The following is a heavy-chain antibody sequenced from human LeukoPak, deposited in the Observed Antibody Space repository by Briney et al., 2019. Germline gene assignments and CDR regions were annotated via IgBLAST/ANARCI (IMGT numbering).Heavy chain of an antibody. J-gene: IGHJ4*02. CDR2: ISGSGGST. D-gene: IGHD6-6*01. CDR1: GFTFSSYA. CDR3: AKGEYSSSSPFDY. V-gene: IGHV3-23*01. Sequence: GGSLRLSCATSGFTFSSYAMSWVRQAPGKGLEWVSVISGSGGSTSYAESVKGRFTISRDNSKSTLFLHMNSLRAEDTAVYYCAKGEYSSSSPFDYWGQGTLVTVSS.